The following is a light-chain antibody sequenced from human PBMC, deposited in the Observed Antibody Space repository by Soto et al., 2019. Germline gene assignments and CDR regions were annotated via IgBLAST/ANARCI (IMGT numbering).Light chain of an antibody. CDR3: AAWDDSLNGLV. V-gene: IGLV1-44*01. CDR1: SSNIGSNT. CDR2: SNN. Sequence: QSVLTQPHSAYGNPGQRVTLSCSGSSSNIGSNTGNWYQQLPGTAPQLLIYSNNQRPSGVPDRFSGSKSGTSASLAISGLQSEDEADYYCAAWDDSLNGLVFGGGTKVTVL. J-gene: IGLJ2*01.